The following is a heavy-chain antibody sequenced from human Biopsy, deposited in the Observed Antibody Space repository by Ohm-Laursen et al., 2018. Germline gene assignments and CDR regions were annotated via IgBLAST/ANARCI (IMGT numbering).Heavy chain of an antibody. CDR1: GYTFTAFS. V-gene: IGHV1-2*02. D-gene: IGHD2-2*01. Sequence: ATVKISCKPSGYTFTAFSVHWLRQALGQGLEWMGWINPKSGDTDYPQNFQGRVSMTRDTSISTAYMDLSRLRSDDTAVYYCARGRRHCSGTCSRWYFDLWGRGTLVTVSS. CDR2: INPKSGDT. J-gene: IGHJ2*01. CDR3: ARGRRHCSGTCSRWYFDL.